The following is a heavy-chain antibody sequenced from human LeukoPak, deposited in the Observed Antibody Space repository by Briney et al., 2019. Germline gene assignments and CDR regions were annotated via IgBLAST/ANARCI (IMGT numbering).Heavy chain of an antibody. D-gene: IGHD2-2*02. J-gene: IGHJ6*03. CDR3: ARVDCSSTSCYTWDYYMDV. CDR1: GFTFSSYS. V-gene: IGHV3-21*01. Sequence: GGSLRLSCAASGFTFSSYSMNWVRQAPGKGLEWVSSISSSSSYIYYADSVKGRFTISRDNAKNSLYLQMNSLRAEDTAVYYCARVDCSSTSCYTWDYYMDVWGKGTTVTVSS. CDR2: ISSSSSYI.